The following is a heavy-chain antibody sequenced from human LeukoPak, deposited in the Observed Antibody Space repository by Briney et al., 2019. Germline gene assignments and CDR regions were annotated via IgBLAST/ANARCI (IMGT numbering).Heavy chain of an antibody. V-gene: IGHV6-1*01. CDR3: ARLPIAAAVIYFDY. CDR2: TYYRSKWYN. CDR1: GDSVSSNSAA. D-gene: IGHD6-13*01. J-gene: IGHJ4*02. Sequence: ASQTLSLTCAISGDSVSSNSAAWNWIRQSPSRGLEWLGRTYYRSKWYNNYAVSVKSRITINPDTSKNQFSLKLSSVTAADTAVYYCARLPIAAAVIYFDYWGQGTLVTVSS.